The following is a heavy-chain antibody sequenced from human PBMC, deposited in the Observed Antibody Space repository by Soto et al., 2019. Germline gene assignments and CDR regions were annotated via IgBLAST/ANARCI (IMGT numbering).Heavy chain of an antibody. CDR2: VYYSGTT. V-gene: IGHV4-59*08. J-gene: IGHJ3*02. CDR3: ARHTDDILTGNEALDI. D-gene: IGHD3-9*01. Sequence: SETLSLTCTVSGGSINNYYWSWIRQSPGKGLKWIGYVYYSGTTNYNPTLKSRITILVDTSDNQFSLKLTSVTAADTAFYYCARHTDDILTGNEALDIWGQGTVVT. CDR1: GGSINNYY.